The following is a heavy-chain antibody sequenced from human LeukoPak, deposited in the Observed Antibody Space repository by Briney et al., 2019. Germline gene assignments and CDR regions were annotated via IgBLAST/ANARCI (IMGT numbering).Heavy chain of an antibody. J-gene: IGHJ3*02. CDR3: TRRGASTGAFDI. Sequence: PGGSLRLSCAASGLYFSDYYMSWVRQAPGKGLEWLSYISSSGNNEYYADSVKGRFTISRDNAKNSLYLQMNSLRAEDTAVYYCTRRGASTGAFDIWGQGTMVTVSS. D-gene: IGHD1-26*01. V-gene: IGHV3-11*04. CDR2: ISSSGNNE. CDR1: GLYFSDYY.